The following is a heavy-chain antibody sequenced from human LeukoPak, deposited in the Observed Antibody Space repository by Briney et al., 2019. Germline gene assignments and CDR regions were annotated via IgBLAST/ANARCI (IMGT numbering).Heavy chain of an antibody. Sequence: SVKVSCKASGGTFSSYAISWVRQAPGQGLEWMGRIIPILGIANYAQKFQGRVTITADKSTSTAYMELSGLRSEDTAVYYCARSYCSSTSCRYGMDVWGQGTTVTVSS. CDR2: IIPILGIA. CDR3: ARSYCSSTSCRYGMDV. J-gene: IGHJ6*02. V-gene: IGHV1-69*04. D-gene: IGHD2-2*01. CDR1: GGTFSSYA.